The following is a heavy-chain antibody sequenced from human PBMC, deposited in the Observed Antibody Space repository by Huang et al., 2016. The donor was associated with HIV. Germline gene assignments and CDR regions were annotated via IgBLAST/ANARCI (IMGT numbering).Heavy chain of an antibody. V-gene: IGHV4-34*01. J-gene: IGHJ4*02. CDR2: INQMGRT. CDR3: ARGRGSSWSLFDT. D-gene: IGHD6-13*01. Sequence: WCRDPPGKGLEWIGEINQMGRTNYNPSLKSRVTIAVDTSKKQFSLKLKSVTAADTSMYYCARGRGSSWSLFDTWGQGSLVTVFS.